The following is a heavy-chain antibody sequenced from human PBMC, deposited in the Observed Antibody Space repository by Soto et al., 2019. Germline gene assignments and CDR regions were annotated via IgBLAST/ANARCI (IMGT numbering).Heavy chain of an antibody. Sequence: EVQLVESGGTLVQPGGSLRLSCAASGFTFSTFWMHWVRQAPGKGLEWVSRISDGSKTTYSDAVKGRFTISRDNAKNTVYLEMNSLRAEDTAVYYCATVATHSYNWLDPWGQGTLVTVSS. J-gene: IGHJ5*02. CDR1: GFTFSTFW. D-gene: IGHD5-12*01. V-gene: IGHV3-74*01. CDR2: ISDGSKT. CDR3: ATVATHSYNWLDP.